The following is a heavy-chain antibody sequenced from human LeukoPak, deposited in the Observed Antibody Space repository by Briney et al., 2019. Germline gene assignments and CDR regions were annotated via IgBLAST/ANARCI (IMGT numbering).Heavy chain of an antibody. Sequence: GASVKVSCKASGYTFTSYGISWVRQAPGQGLEWIGWISAFNANTNYAQKFQGRVTMTTDTSTSTVYMDLRNLRSDDTAVYYCARDLDIVVVAAALRHYGLDVWGQGTTVTVSS. J-gene: IGHJ6*02. CDR2: ISAFNANT. V-gene: IGHV1-18*01. D-gene: IGHD2-15*01. CDR3: ARDLDIVVVAAALRHYGLDV. CDR1: GYTFTSYG.